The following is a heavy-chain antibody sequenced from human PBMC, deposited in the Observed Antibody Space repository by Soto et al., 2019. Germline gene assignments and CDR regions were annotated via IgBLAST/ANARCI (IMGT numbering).Heavy chain of an antibody. CDR1: RFTFTSYA. J-gene: IGHJ4*02. CDR2: ISASGGAT. D-gene: IGHD1-26*01. Sequence: EVELLESGGGLVQPGGSLRRSCVASRFTFTSYAMSWVRQAPGKGMVWVAAISASGGATIHADSVKGRLTISRDNSKNTLYLQMNRLRAEGTAVYYCAKDVEGGSLFRGAFDYWGQGTQVNVSS. CDR3: AKDVEGGSLFRGAFDY. V-gene: IGHV3-23*01.